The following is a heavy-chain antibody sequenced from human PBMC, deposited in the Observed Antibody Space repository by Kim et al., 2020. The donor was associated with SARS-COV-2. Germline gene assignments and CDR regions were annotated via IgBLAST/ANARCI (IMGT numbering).Heavy chain of an antibody. CDR1: GFSFSFSSYA. V-gene: IGHV3-30*04. D-gene: IGHD6-19*01. Sequence: GGSLRLSCGASGFSFSFSSYAMHWVRQAPGKGLEWVAVISYDGRNKYYADSVKGRFTISRDNSQNTLYLQMNSLSAEDTAVYYCVSRPYISGSYGFDYWGQGPLVSVSS. J-gene: IGHJ4*02. CDR3: VSRPYISGSYGFDY. CDR2: ISYDGRNK.